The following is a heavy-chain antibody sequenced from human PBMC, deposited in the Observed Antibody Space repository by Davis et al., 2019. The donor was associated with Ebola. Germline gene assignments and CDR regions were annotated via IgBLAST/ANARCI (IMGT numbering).Heavy chain of an antibody. CDR3: AAFFYYDSSGYSEWFDP. V-gene: IGHV1-24*01. Sequence: ASVKVSCKVSGYTLTELSMHWVRQAPGKGLEWMGGFDPEDGETIYAQKFQGRVTMTEDTSTDTVYMELSSLRSEDTAVYYCAAFFYYDSSGYSEWFDPWGQGTLVTVSS. D-gene: IGHD3-22*01. CDR2: FDPEDGET. CDR1: GYTLTELS. J-gene: IGHJ5*02.